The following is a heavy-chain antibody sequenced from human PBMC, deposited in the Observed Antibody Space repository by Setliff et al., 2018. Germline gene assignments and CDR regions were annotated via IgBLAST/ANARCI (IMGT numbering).Heavy chain of an antibody. J-gene: IGHJ4*02. D-gene: IGHD2-8*02. CDR2: IHAGSSNT. CDR1: GYSFSSNA. V-gene: IGHV1-3*01. CDR3: ARMSTSGPHYDY. Sequence: ASVKVSCKASGYSFSSNAFHWVRQAPGQTLEWMGWIHAGSSNTLYSQRFQDRITISRDTSATTVHMELSSLRSDDTAVYYCARMSTSGPHYDYWGQGTRVT.